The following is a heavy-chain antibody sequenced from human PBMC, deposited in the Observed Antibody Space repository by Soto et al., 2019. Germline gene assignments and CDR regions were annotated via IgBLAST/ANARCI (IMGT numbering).Heavy chain of an antibody. V-gene: IGHV3-23*01. J-gene: IGHJ6*02. CDR1: GFTFSSYA. CDR2: ISGSGGST. Sequence: GGSLRLSCAASGFTFSSYAMSWVRQAPGKGLEWVSAISGSGGSTYYADSVKGRFTISRDNSKNTLYLQMNSLRAEDTAVYYCAKRYPRLYYDFCSGYYDSLYYYYGMDVWGQGTTVTVSS. CDR3: AKRYPRLYYDFCSGYYDSLYYYYGMDV. D-gene: IGHD3-3*01.